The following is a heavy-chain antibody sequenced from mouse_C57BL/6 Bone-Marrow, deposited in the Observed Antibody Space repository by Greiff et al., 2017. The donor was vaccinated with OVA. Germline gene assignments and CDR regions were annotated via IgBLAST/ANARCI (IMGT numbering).Heavy chain of an antibody. CDR2: IDPENGDT. J-gene: IGHJ2*01. CDR1: GFNIKDDY. Sequence: VQLQQSGAELVRPGASVKLSCTASGFNIKDDYMHWVKQRPEQGLEWIGWIDPENGDTEYASKFQGKATITADTSSNTAYLQLRSLTSEDTAVYYCTTDYSNSYYFDYWGQGTTLTVSS. D-gene: IGHD2-5*01. V-gene: IGHV14-4*01. CDR3: TTDYSNSYYFDY.